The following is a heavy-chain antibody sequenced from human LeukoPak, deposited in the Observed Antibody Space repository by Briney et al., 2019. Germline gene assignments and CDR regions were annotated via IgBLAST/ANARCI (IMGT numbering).Heavy chain of an antibody. J-gene: IGHJ4*02. Sequence: GGSLRLPXAASGFTFRSYWMSWVRQAPGKGLEWVANINQDGSVKYYVDSVKGRFTISRDNAKNSLYVEMNSLRDEDTAVYYCARVGYSGWNLEYWGQGTLVTVSS. CDR2: INQDGSVK. CDR3: ARVGYSGWNLEY. V-gene: IGHV3-7*01. CDR1: GFTFRSYW. D-gene: IGHD5-12*01.